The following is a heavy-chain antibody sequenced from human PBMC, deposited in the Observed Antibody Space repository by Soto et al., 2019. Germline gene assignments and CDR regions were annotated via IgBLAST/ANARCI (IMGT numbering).Heavy chain of an antibody. J-gene: IGHJ5*02. CDR2: IIPIFGTA. D-gene: IGHD3-10*01. Sequence: GASVKVSCKASGGTFSSYAISWVRQAPGQGLEWMGGIIPIFGTANYAQKFQGRVTITADESTSTAYMELSSLRSEDTAVYYCAREGRVGYYYGSGSYSNWFDPWGQGTLVTVS. CDR1: GGTFSSYA. CDR3: AREGRVGYYYGSGSYSNWFDP. V-gene: IGHV1-69*13.